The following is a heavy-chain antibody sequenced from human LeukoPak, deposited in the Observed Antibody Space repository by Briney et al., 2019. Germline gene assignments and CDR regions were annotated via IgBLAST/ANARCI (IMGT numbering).Heavy chain of an antibody. CDR3: AKLNDFWSGYSDY. V-gene: IGHV3-23*01. CDR1: GFTFSIYA. CDR2: ISGSGGST. D-gene: IGHD3-3*01. J-gene: IGHJ4*02. Sequence: PGGSLRLSCAASGFTFSIYAMSWVRQAPGKGLEWVSAISGSGGSTYYADSVKGRFTISRDSSKNTLYLQMNSLRAEDTAVYYCAKLNDFWSGYSDYWGQGTLVTVSS.